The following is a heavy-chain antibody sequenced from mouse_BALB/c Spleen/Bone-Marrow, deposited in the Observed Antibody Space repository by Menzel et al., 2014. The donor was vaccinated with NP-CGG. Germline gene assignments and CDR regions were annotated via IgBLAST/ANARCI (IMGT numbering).Heavy chain of an antibody. CDR2: ISSGSSTI. Sequence: EVKLMESGGGLVQPGVSRKLSCAASGFTFSSFGMHWVRQAPEKGLEWVAYISSGSSTIYYADTVKGRFTISRDNPKNTLFLQMTSLRSEDTAMYYCARGYDYGFAYWGQGTLVTVTT. J-gene: IGHJ3*01. CDR3: ARGYDYGFAY. V-gene: IGHV5-17*02. CDR1: GFTFSSFG. D-gene: IGHD2-4*01.